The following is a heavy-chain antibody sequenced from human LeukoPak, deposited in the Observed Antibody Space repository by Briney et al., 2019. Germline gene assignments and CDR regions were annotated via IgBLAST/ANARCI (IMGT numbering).Heavy chain of an antibody. CDR1: GYTFTGYY. V-gene: IGHV1-2*02. Sequence: ASVKVSCKASGYTFTGYYMHWVRQAPGQGLEWMGWINPNSGGTNYAQKFQGRVTMTRDTSISTAYMELRSLRSDDTAVYYCARGWSLRTYFDYWGQGTLVTVSS. CDR3: ARGWSLRTYFDY. D-gene: IGHD2-15*01. J-gene: IGHJ4*02. CDR2: INPNSGGT.